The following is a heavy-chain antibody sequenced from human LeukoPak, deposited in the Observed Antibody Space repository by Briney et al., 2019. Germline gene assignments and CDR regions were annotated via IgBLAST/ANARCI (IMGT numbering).Heavy chain of an antibody. CDR3: AKDGLTTVVTPADY. J-gene: IGHJ4*02. CDR2: ISGSGGST. CDR1: GFTFSSYG. Sequence: GGTLRLSCAASGFTFSSYGMSWVRQAPGKGLEWVSAISGSGGSTYYADSVKGRFTISRDNSKSTLYLQMNSLRAEDTAVYYSAKDGLTTVVTPADYWGQGTLVTVSS. V-gene: IGHV3-23*01. D-gene: IGHD4-23*01.